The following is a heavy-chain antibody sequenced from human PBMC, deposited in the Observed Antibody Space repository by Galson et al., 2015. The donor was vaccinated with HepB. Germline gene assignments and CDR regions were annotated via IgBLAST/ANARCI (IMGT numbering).Heavy chain of an antibody. Sequence: SLRLSCAASGLTFSSYAMSWVRQAPGKGLEWVSAISGSGGSTYYADSVKGRFTISRDNSKNTLYLQMNSLRAEDTAVYYCAREGRVGGSYPPGLYYYGMDVWGQGTTVTVSS. CDR3: AREGRVGGSYPPGLYYYGMDV. CDR2: ISGSGGST. CDR1: GLTFSSYA. V-gene: IGHV3-23*01. J-gene: IGHJ6*02. D-gene: IGHD1-26*01.